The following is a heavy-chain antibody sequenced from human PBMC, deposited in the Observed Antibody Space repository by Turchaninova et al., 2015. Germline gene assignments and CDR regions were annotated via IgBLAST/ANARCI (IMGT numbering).Heavy chain of an antibody. J-gene: IGHJ3*01. CDR3: ARGAVVTAIRGAFDV. CDR1: DYSISSGYF. Sequence: VQLQESGPGLVEPSETLSLTCVVSDYSISSGYFWGWIRQPPGKGREWIGSIYHSGSPFYNQALQSRVTISVDTSKNQFSLKLGSVTAADTAVYYWARGAVVTAIRGAFDVWGQGTLVTVAS. CDR2: IYHSGSP. V-gene: IGHV4-38-2*01. D-gene: IGHD2-21*02.